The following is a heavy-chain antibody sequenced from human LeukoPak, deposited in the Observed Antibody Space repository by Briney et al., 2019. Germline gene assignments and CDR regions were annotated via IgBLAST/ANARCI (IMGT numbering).Heavy chain of an antibody. J-gene: IGHJ4*02. CDR1: GGSIGSYY. V-gene: IGHV4-59*01. CDR3: ARTGGQQLADFDY. CDR2: IYYSGST. Sequence: SETLSLTCTVSGGSIGSYYWSWIRQPPGKGLEWIGYIYYSGSTNYNPSLKSRVTISVDTSKNQFSLKLSSVTAADTAVYYCARTGGQQLADFDYWGQGTLVTVSS. D-gene: IGHD6-6*01.